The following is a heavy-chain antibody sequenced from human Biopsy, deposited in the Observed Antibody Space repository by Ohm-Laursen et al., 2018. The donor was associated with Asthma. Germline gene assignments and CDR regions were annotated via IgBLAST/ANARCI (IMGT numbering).Heavy chain of an antibody. CDR1: GFAFRSYA. Sequence: SLRLSCAASGFAFRSYAMNWVRQAPGKGLEWVAVISYDGSFTHYADSVKGRFTISRDNSKNTVYLDISSLGIEDTAVFYCGIVVAANPFQGDCWGQGTLVTVSS. J-gene: IGHJ4*02. CDR3: GIVVAANPFQGDC. CDR2: ISYDGSFT. D-gene: IGHD2-15*01. V-gene: IGHV3-30*03.